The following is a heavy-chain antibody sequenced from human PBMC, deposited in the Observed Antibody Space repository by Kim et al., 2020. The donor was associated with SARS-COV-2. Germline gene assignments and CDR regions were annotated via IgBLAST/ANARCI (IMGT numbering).Heavy chain of an antibody. V-gene: IGHV5-10-1*01. CDR2: IDPSDSYT. D-gene: IGHD6-13*01. CDR3: ARAQRIAAAGTYYYYGMDV. CDR1: GYSFTSYW. Sequence: GESLKISCKGSGYSFTSYWISWVRQMPGKGLEWMGRIDPSDSYTNYSPSFQGHVTISADKSISTAYLQWSSLKASDTAMYYCARAQRIAAAGTYYYYGMDVWGQGTTVTFSS. J-gene: IGHJ6*02.